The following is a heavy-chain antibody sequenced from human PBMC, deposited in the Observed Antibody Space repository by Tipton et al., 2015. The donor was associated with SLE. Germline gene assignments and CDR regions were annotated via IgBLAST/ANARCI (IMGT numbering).Heavy chain of an antibody. CDR3: ARSVGTWGSQYFDL. V-gene: IGHV4-39*07. CDR2: ISYSGNT. J-gene: IGHJ2*01. D-gene: IGHD7-27*01. CDR1: GGSISRSNYY. Sequence: TLSLTCTVSGGSISRSNYYWGWIRRPPGRGLEWIGTISYSGNTYYNPSLKSRLTISVDTSKNQFSLKLSSVTAADTAVYYCARSVGTWGSQYFDLWGRGTLVTVSS.